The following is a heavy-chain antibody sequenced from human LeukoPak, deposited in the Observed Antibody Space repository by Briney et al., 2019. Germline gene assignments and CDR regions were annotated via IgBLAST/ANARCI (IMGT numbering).Heavy chain of an antibody. D-gene: IGHD5-18*01. CDR3: ARHLGGYSYGPNAFDI. CDR1: AFTFSSYW. J-gene: IGHJ3*02. V-gene: IGHV3-7*01. CDR2: LKQDGSEK. Sequence: GGSLRLSCAASAFTFSSYWMSWLRQAPGKGLEWVANLKQDGSEKYYVDSVKGRFTISRDNAKNSLYLQMNSLRAEDTAVYYCARHLGGYSYGPNAFDIWDQGTMVTVSS.